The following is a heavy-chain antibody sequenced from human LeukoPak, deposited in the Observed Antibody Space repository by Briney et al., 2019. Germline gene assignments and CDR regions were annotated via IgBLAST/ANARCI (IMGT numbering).Heavy chain of an antibody. D-gene: IGHD6-13*01. CDR1: GGSISNYY. CDR2: IYYTGST. J-gene: IGHJ4*02. V-gene: IGHV4-59*01. CDR3: ARNLIPEQLVLNF. Sequence: SETLSLTCTVSGGSISNYYWNWIRQPPGKGLEWIGYIYYTGSTNYNPSLKSRVTMSVDTSKNQFSLNLKSVTPEDTAVYYCARNLIPEQLVLNFWGRGTLVTVSS.